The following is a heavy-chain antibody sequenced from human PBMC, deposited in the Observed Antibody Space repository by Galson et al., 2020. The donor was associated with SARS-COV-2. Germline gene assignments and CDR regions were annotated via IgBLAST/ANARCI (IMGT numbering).Heavy chain of an antibody. CDR1: GYTITSYG. CDR2: ISAYNGNT. V-gene: IGHV1-18*04. CDR3: ARVLCGWFCGMDV. Sequence: ASVKVSCKASGYTITSYGISWVRQAPGQGLEWMGWISAYNGNTNYAQKLQGRVTMTTDTSTSTAYLELRSLRYDDTAVYYCARVLCGWFCGMDVWGQGTTVTVSS. J-gene: IGHJ6*02. D-gene: IGHD6-19*01.